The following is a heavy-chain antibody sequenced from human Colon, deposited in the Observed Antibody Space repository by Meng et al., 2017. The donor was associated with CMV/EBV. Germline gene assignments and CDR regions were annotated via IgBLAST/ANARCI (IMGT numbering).Heavy chain of an antibody. CDR1: EFTFSNYA. J-gene: IGHJ3*02. Sequence: GESLKISCVGSEFTFSNYAMSWVRQAPGKGLEWVSAISGGGTTTFYADSVKGRYTISRDNSKNTLYLQMDSLRGEDTAIYYCARGSGPLFPGAFDIWGQGTMVTVSS. V-gene: IGHV3-23*01. CDR3: ARGSGPLFPGAFDI. CDR2: ISGGGTTT. D-gene: IGHD3-10*02.